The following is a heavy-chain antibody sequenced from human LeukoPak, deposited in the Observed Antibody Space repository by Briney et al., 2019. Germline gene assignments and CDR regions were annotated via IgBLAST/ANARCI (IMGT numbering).Heavy chain of an antibody. J-gene: IGHJ4*02. Sequence: GGSLRLSCAASGFTFRSYGMHWVRQAPGKGLEWVAIIWYDGSNKYYADSVKGRFTISRDNSKNTLYLRMNGPRAEDTAVYYCAKGREEDGYNDFDYWGQGTLVTVSS. V-gene: IGHV3-33*06. CDR2: IWYDGSNK. D-gene: IGHD5-24*01. CDR3: AKGREEDGYNDFDY. CDR1: GFTFRSYG.